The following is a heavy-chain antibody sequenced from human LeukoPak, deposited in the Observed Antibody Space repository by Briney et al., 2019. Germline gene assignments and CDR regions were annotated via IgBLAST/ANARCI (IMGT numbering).Heavy chain of an antibody. CDR2: INGGSIYI. Sequence: GGSLRLSCTASGFTFRAYTMNWVRQAPGKGLEWVSSINGGSIYIYYADSLKGRFTISRDNAKNSLYLQMNSLRAEDTAVYYCTRGGRFLDFWGQGPRSPSP. J-gene: IGHJ6*02. D-gene: IGHD3-3*01. V-gene: IGHV3-21*01. CDR3: TRGGRFLDF. CDR1: GFTFRAYT.